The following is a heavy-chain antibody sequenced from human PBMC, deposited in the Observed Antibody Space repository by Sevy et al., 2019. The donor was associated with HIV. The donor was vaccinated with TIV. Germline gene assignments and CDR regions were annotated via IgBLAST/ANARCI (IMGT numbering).Heavy chain of an antibody. CDR3: TTVPCSGGSCYGSYYYMDV. D-gene: IGHD2-15*01. V-gene: IGHV3-15*01. Sequence: GGALRLSCAASGFTFSNAWMSWVRQAPGKGLEWVGRIKSKTDGGTTDYAAPVKGRFTISRDDSKNTLYLQMNSLKTEDTAVYYCTTVPCSGGSCYGSYYYMDVWGKGTMVTVSS. CDR2: IKSKTDGGTT. CDR1: GFTFSNAW. J-gene: IGHJ6*03.